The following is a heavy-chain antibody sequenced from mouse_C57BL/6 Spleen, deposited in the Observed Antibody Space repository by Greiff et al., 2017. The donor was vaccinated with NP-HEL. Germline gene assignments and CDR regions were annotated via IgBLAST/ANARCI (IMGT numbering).Heavy chain of an antibody. CDR1: GFTFSSYG. D-gene: IGHD1-1*01. V-gene: IGHV5-6*01. CDR2: ISSGGSYT. CDR3: ARLEDYYGPLDYGD. Sequence: EVQGVESGGDLVKPGGSLKLSCAASGFTFSSYGMSWVRQTPDKRLEWVATISSGGSYTYSPDSVKGRFTISRDNAKNTLYLQMSSLKSEDTAMYYCARLEDYYGPLDYGDWGKGATLTVA. J-gene: IGHJ2*01.